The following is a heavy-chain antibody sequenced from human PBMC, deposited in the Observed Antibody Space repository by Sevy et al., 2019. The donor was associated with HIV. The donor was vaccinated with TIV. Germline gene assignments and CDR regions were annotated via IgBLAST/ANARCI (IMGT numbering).Heavy chain of an antibody. CDR1: GFTFSSYW. J-gene: IGHJ6*02. CDR2: IKQDGSEK. D-gene: IGHD1-26*01. Sequence: GGSLRLSCAASGFTFSSYWMSWVRQAPGKGLEWVANIKQDGSEKYYVDSVKGRFTISRDNAKNSLYLQMNSLRAEDTAVYYGARAPTDFIVGATEGYYYYYGMDVWGQGTTVTVSS. V-gene: IGHV3-7*01. CDR3: ARAPTDFIVGATEGYYYYYGMDV.